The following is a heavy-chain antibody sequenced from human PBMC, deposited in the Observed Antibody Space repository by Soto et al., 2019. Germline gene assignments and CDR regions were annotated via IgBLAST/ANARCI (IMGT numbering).Heavy chain of an antibody. Sequence: SETLSLTCTVSGGSISSYYWSWIRQPPGKGLEWIGYIYYSGSTNYNPSLTSRVTISVDTSKSQFSLKLNSVTAADTAVYYCARQLSYCSWVTSYFDLWGQGTQVTVAS. CDR1: GGSISSYY. J-gene: IGHJ4*02. D-gene: IGHD2-15*01. V-gene: IGHV4-59*08. CDR2: IYYSGST. CDR3: ARQLSYCSWVTSYFDL.